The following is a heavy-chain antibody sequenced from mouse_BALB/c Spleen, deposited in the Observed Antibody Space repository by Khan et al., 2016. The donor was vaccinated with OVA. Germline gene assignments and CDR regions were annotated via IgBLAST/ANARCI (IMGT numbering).Heavy chain of an antibody. D-gene: IGHD2-1*01. J-gene: IGHJ3*01. CDR3: ARSPYGNFAY. CDR2: ISSDGDYT. CDR1: GFTFSTYA. Sequence: EVQVVESGGALVKPGGSLKLSCAASGFTFSTYAMSWVRQTPEKRLEWVATISSDGDYTYYPDNVTGRFTLSSDNAKHTLYLQMSRLRAEDTAMYYCARSPYGNFAYWGQGTLVTVSA. V-gene: IGHV5-9-3*01.